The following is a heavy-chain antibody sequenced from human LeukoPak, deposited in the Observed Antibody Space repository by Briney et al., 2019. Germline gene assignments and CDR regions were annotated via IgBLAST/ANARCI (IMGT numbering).Heavy chain of an antibody. CDR2: INLNSGGT. V-gene: IGHV1-2*06. CDR1: RYTFTGYY. CDR3: ARQHPHTDYDY. J-gene: IGHJ4*02. D-gene: IGHD3-16*01. Sequence: VASVKVSCKASRYTFTGYYMHWVRQAPGQGLEWMGRINLNSGGTNYAQKFQGRVTMTRDTSISTAYMELSRLRSDDTAVYYCARQHPHTDYDYWGQGTLVTVSS.